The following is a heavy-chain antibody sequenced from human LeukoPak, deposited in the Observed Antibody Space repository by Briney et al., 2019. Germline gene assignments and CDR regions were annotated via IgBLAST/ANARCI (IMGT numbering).Heavy chain of an antibody. CDR3: AKVTGGDMITYGGVDY. V-gene: IGHV3-53*01. CDR2: INTGGYT. Sequence: GGSLRLSCAASGFTVSTNYMTWVRQAPGKGLDWVSIINTGGYTYYIDSVKGRFTISRDNSKNTLFLQMDSLRVEDTAVHYCAKVTGGDMITYGGVDYWGQGTLVTVSS. D-gene: IGHD3-16*01. J-gene: IGHJ4*02. CDR1: GFTVSTNY.